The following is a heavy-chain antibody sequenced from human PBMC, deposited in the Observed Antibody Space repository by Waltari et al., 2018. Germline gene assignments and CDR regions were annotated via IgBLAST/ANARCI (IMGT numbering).Heavy chain of an antibody. J-gene: IGHJ4*02. CDR3: AREPYSSSWSIDY. D-gene: IGHD6-13*01. CDR1: GFSVSRNY. CDR2: IYTDGTA. Sequence: VQLVESGGGLMQPGGSLRLSCAASGFSVSRNYMSWVRQAPGKGLEWVSLIYTDGTAYYADSVKGRFTISRDNSKNTLYLQMNSQRAEDTAVYYCAREPYSSSWSIDYWGQGTLVTVSS. V-gene: IGHV3-66*03.